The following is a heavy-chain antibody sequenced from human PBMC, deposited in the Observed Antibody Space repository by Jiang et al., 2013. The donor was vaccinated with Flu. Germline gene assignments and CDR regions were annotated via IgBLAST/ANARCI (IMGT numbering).Heavy chain of an antibody. D-gene: IGHD3-3*01. CDR2: IKQDGSEK. Sequence: VQLLESGGGLVQPGGSLRLSCAASGFTFSSYWMSWVRQAPGKGLEWVANIKQDGSEKYYVDSVKGRFTISRDNAKNSLYLQMNSLRAEDTAVYYCARSKEYYDFWTPMEHWGQGTLVTVSS. CDR3: ARSKEYYDFWTPMEH. CDR1: GFTFSSYW. J-gene: IGHJ1*01. V-gene: IGHV3-7*01.